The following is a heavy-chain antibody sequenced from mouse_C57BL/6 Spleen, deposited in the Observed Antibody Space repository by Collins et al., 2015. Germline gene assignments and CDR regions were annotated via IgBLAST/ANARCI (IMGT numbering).Heavy chain of an antibody. V-gene: IGHV10S3*01. Sequence: EVQLVETGGGLVQPKGSLKLSCAASGFTFNTNAMNWVRQAPGKGLEWVARIRSKSNNYATYYADSVKDRFTISRDDSQSMLYLQMNNLKTEDTAMYYCVRDHYFDYWGQGTTLTVSS. J-gene: IGHJ2*01. CDR3: VRDHYFDY. CDR1: GFTFNTNA. CDR2: IRSKSNNYAT.